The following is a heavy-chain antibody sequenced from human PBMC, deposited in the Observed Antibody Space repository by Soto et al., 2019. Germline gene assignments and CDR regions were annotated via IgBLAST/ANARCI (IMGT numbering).Heavy chain of an antibody. D-gene: IGHD1-20*01. Sequence: SETLSLTCSVSGDSIGSTSYYWGWIRQPPGKGLEWIGNIYYSGSTYYNPSLKSRVTISVDTSKNQFSLKLSSVTAADTAVYYCARYKSNYYYGMDVWGQGTTVTVSS. CDR3: ARYKSNYYYGMDV. J-gene: IGHJ6*02. CDR1: GDSIGSTSYY. V-gene: IGHV4-39*07. CDR2: IYYSGST.